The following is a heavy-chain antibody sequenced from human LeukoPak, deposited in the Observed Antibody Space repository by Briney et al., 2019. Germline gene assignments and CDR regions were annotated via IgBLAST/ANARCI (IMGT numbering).Heavy chain of an antibody. CDR1: GGSFSGYY. V-gene: IGHV4-34*01. D-gene: IGHD2-2*01. J-gene: IGHJ4*02. CDR2: INHSGST. Sequence: SETLSLTCAVYGGSFSGYYWSWIRQPPGKGLEWIGEINHSGSTNYNPSLKSRVTISVDTSKNQFSLKLSSVTAADTAVYYCARGPLGYCSSTSCPRDVDYWGQGTLVTVSS. CDR3: ARGPLGYCSSTSCPRDVDY.